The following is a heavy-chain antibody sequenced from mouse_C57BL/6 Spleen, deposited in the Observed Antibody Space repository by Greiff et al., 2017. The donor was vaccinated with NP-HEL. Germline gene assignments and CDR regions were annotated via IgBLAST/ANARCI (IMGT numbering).Heavy chain of an antibody. CDR1: GFTFSSYG. D-gene: IGHD2-3*01. CDR2: ISSGGSYP. CDR3: ARQDDGSWFAY. Sequence: EVKLVESGGDLVKPGGSLKLSCAASGFTFSSYGMSWVRQTPDKRLEWVATISSGGSYPYYPDSVKGRVTISRDNAKNTLFQQMSSLKSEDTAMYYCARQDDGSWFAYWGQGTLVTVSA. V-gene: IGHV5-6*01. J-gene: IGHJ3*01.